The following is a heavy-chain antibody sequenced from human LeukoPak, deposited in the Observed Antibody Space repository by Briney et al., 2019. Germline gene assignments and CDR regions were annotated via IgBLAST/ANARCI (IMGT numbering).Heavy chain of an antibody. V-gene: IGHV4-34*01. CDR1: GGSFSGYY. J-gene: IGHJ5*02. D-gene: IGHD3-3*01. Sequence: KPSETLSLTCAVYGGSFSGYYWSWIRQPPGKGLEWIGEINHSGSTNYNPSLESRVTISVDTSKNQFSLKLSSVTAADTAVYYCARGGYDFWSGYYQSNWFDPWGQGTLVTVSS. CDR3: ARGGYDFWSGYYQSNWFDP. CDR2: INHSGST.